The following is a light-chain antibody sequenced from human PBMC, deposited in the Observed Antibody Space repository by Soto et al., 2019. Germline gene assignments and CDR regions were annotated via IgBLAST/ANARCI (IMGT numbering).Light chain of an antibody. CDR2: DAS. CDR1: QGTSSA. J-gene: IGKJ4*01. V-gene: IGKV1-13*02. Sequence: AIQLTQSPSSLSASVGDRVTITCRASQGTSSALAWYQQKPGKAPKVLIYDASSLESWVPSRFSGSGSGTDFSLTISSLQPEDLATYHCQQFHSYPLTFGGGTKVDIK. CDR3: QQFHSYPLT.